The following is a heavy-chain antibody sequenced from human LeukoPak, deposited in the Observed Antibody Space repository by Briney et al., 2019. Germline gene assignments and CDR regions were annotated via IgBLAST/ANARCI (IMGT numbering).Heavy chain of an antibody. CDR2: TSGSGGST. CDR3: AEIRLVPDY. Sequence: GGSLRLSCAASGFTFFTYAMNWVRQAPGKGLEWVSTTSGSGGSTYYADSVKGRFTISRDNSKNTLYLQMNSLRAEDTAVYYCAEIRLVPDYWGQGTLVTVSS. CDR1: GFTFFTYA. V-gene: IGHV3-23*01. D-gene: IGHD6-19*01. J-gene: IGHJ4*02.